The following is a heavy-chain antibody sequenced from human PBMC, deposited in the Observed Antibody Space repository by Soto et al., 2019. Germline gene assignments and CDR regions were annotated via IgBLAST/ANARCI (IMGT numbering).Heavy chain of an antibody. J-gene: IGHJ4*02. Sequence: EVQLLESAGGLVQPGGSLRLSCSTSGFTFNPYAMNWVRQAPGKGLEWVSALSGSGGTTYYAVSVSGRFTISRANSKKTLFLQMISLKTEDTALYYCAKQRAGYGSGSDIYYFDFWGQGTLVTVSS. D-gene: IGHD3-10*01. CDR2: LSGSGGTT. CDR1: GFTFNPYA. V-gene: IGHV3-23*01. CDR3: AKQRAGYGSGSDIYYFDF.